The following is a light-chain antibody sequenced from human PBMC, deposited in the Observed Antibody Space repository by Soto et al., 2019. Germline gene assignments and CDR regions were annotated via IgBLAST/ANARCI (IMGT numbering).Light chain of an antibody. CDR2: AAS. CDR1: QTISSSY. CDR3: QQFGGSPLFT. Sequence: EIALTQSPGTLSLSPGERATLSCRASQTISSSYLAWYQQKPGQAPRLLIYAASTRATGIPDRFSGSGSGTDFTLTIDRLEPEDFAVYFCQQFGGSPLFTFGPGTKVDIK. V-gene: IGKV3-20*01. J-gene: IGKJ3*01.